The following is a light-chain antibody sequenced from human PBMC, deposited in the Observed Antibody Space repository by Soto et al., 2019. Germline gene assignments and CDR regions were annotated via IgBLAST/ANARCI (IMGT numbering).Light chain of an antibody. V-gene: IGKV3-20*01. J-gene: IGKJ2*01. CDR2: GAS. CDR3: QQYGSSRNT. Sequence: EIVLTQSPGTLSLSPGERATLYCRASQSVSSSYLAWYQQKLGQAPRLLIYGASSRATGIPDRFSGSGSGTDFTLTISRLEPEDFAVYYCQQYGSSRNTCVQGTKLEIK. CDR1: QSVSSSY.